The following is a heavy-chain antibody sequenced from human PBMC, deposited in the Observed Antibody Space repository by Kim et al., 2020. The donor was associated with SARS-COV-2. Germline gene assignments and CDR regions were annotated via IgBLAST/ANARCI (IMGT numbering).Heavy chain of an antibody. CDR2: ISYDGSNK. D-gene: IGHD3-10*01. J-gene: IGHJ6*02. CDR3: ARDSGYGSGRALGMDV. V-gene: IGHV3-33*05. CDR1: GFTFSSYG. Sequence: GGSLRLSCAASGFTFSSYGMHWVRQAPGKGLEWVAVISYDGSNKYYADSVKGRFTISRDNSKNTLYLQMNSLRAEDTAVYYCARDSGYGSGRALGMDVWGQGTTVTVSS.